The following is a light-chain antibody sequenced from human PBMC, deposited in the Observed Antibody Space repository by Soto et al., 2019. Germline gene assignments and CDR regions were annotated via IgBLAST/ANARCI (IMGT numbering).Light chain of an antibody. V-gene: IGKV3-20*01. CDR2: GAS. CDR3: QQYGSSPYT. J-gene: IGKJ2*01. Sequence: EIVLTPSPGTLSLSPGERATFSCRASQSVISGYLAWYQQKPGQAPRLLLYGASNRATGVPDRFSGSGSGTDFTLTISRLEPEDFAVYSCQQYGSSPYTFGQGTKLEIK. CDR1: QSVISGY.